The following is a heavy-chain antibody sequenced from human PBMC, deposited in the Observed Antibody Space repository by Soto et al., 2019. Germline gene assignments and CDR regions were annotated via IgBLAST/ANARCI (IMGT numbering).Heavy chain of an antibody. CDR1: GFTFSSYG. V-gene: IGHV3-33*01. CDR2: IWYDGSNK. J-gene: IGHJ3*02. CDR3: ARDDPKKDAFDI. Sequence: GGSLRLSCAASGFTFSSYGMHWVRQAPGKGLEWVAVIWYDGSNKYYADSVKGRFTISRDNSKNTLYLQMNSLRAEDTAVYYCARDDPKKDAFDIWGQGTMVTVSS.